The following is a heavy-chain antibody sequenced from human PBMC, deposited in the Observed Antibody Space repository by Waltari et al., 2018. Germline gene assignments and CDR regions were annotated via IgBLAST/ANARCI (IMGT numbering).Heavy chain of an antibody. CDR3: ARDRDILTDPSYYYYGIDV. Sequence: EVQLVESGGGLVQPGGSLRLSCAASGFTFSSYSMNWVRQAPGKGREWVSYISSSSSTIYYEESVKGRLTIFRDNAKNSLYLQMNSLRAEDTAVYYCARDRDILTDPSYYYYGIDVWGQGTTVTVSS. J-gene: IGHJ6*02. V-gene: IGHV3-48*01. CDR1: GFTFSSYS. CDR2: ISSSSSTI. D-gene: IGHD3-9*01.